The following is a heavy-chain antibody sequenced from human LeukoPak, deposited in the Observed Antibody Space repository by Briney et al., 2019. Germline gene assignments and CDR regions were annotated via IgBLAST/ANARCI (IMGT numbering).Heavy chain of an antibody. CDR3: ARGYYYYMDA. V-gene: IGHV3-20*04. J-gene: IGHJ6*03. CDR1: GFTFGDYG. Sequence: PGGSLRLSCAASGFTFGDYGMSWVRQAPGKGLEWVSGLNWDGGTTGHADSVKGRFTISRDNAKNSLYLQMNSLRAEDTAVYYCARGYYYYMDAWGKGTTVTISS. CDR2: LNWDGGTT.